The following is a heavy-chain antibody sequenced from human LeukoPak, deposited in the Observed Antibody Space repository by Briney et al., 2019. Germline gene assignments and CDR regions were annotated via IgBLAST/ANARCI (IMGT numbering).Heavy chain of an antibody. CDR1: GGSLSGYY. J-gene: IGHJ4*02. D-gene: IGHD6-6*01. CDR3: ARRRWSSSSVIGY. V-gene: IGHV4-34*01. Sequence: SETLSLTCGVNGGSLSGYYWIWIRQTPTQELEWIREINHSGSTNYNPSLKSRVTISADTSKNQFYLSLTSLTAADTAVYYCARRRWSSSSVIGYWGRGTRVT. CDR2: INHSGST.